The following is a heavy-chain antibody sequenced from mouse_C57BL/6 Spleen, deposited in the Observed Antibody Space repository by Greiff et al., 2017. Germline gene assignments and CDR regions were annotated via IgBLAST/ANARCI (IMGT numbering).Heavy chain of an antibody. V-gene: IGHV1-74*01. D-gene: IGHD1-1*01. CDR3: ARWGGSPSYWYFDV. CDR1: GYTFTSYW. CDR2: IHPSDSDT. Sequence: QVQLKQPGAELVKPGASVKVSCKASGYTFTSYWMHWVKQRPGQGLEWIGRIHPSDSDTNYNQKFKGKATLTVDKSSSTAYMQLSSLTSEDSAVYYCARWGGSPSYWYFDVWGTGTTVTVSS. J-gene: IGHJ1*03.